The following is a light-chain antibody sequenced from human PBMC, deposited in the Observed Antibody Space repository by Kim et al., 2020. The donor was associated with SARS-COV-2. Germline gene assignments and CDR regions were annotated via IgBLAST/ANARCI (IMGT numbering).Light chain of an antibody. CDR3: QQLNDYPWT. CDR2: RAS. V-gene: IGKV1-9*01. CDR1: LDISTY. J-gene: IGKJ1*01. Sequence: GDRVTITCRASLDISTYLAWYQQKPGKAPKLLIYRASTSQSGVSSRFSGSGSGTEFTLTINNLQPEDFAIYYCQQLNDYPWTFGQGTKVDIK.